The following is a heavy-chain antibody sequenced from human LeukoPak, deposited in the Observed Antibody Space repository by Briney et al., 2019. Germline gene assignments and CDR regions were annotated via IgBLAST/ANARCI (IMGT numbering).Heavy chain of an antibody. CDR1: GGSFSSGSYY. Sequence: SETLSLTCTVSGGSFSSGSYYWSWTRQPPGKGLEWIGYIYYSGSTNYNPSLKSRVTISVDTSKNQFSLKLSSVTAADTAVYYCARGRSYFQHWGQGTLVTVSS. J-gene: IGHJ1*01. CDR2: IYYSGST. D-gene: IGHD4-17*01. CDR3: ARGRSYFQH. V-gene: IGHV4-61*01.